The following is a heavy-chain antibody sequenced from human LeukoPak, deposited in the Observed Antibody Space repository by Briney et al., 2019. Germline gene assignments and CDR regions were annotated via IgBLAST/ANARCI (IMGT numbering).Heavy chain of an antibody. CDR2: IIPIFGTA. Sequence: SVKVSCKASGGTFSSYAISWVRQAPGQGLEWMGRIIPIFGTANYAQKFQGRVTITTDESTSTACMELSSLRSEDTAVYYCARVARRYYDSSGPDAFDIWGQGTMVTVSS. CDR1: GGTFSSYA. J-gene: IGHJ3*02. V-gene: IGHV1-69*05. CDR3: ARVARRYYDSSGPDAFDI. D-gene: IGHD3-22*01.